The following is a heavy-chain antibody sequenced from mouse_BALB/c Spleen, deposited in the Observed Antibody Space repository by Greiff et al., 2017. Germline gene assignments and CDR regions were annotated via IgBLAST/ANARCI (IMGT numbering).Heavy chain of an antibody. CDR3: ARDYYGNYVGAMDY. D-gene: IGHD2-1*01. V-gene: IGHV5-4*02. J-gene: IGHJ4*01. Sequence: DVQLVESGGGLVKPGGSLKLSCAASGFTFSDYYMYWVRQTPEKRLEWVATISDGGSYTYYPDSVKGRFTISRDNAKNNLYLQMSSLKSEDTAMYYCARDYYGNYVGAMDYWGEGTTVTVSS. CDR2: ISDGGSYT. CDR1: GFTFSDYY.